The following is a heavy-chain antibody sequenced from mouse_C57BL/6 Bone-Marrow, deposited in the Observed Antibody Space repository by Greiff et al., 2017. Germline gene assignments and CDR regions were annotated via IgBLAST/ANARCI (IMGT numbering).Heavy chain of an antibody. D-gene: IGHD2-3*01. CDR3: ARYGYYNWYFDV. Sequence: QVQLQQPGAELVKPGASVKMSCKASGYTFTSYWLTWVKQRPGQGLEWIGDIYPGSGSTNYNEKFKSKATLTVDTSSSTAYMQLSSLTSEDSAVYYCARYGYYNWYFDVWGTGTTVTVSS. J-gene: IGHJ1*03. CDR2: IYPGSGST. V-gene: IGHV1-55*01. CDR1: GYTFTSYW.